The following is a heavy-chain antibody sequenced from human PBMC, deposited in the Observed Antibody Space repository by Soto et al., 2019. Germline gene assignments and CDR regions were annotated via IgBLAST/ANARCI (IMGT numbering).Heavy chain of an antibody. D-gene: IGHD3-22*01. V-gene: IGHV3-13*01. CDR3: ARVKGPRYYYDSSGYYDSPHAFDI. J-gene: IGHJ3*02. Sequence: PGGSLRLSCAASGFTFSSYDMHWVRQATGKGLEWVSAIGTASDTYYPGSVKGRFTISRENAKNSLYLQMNSLRAEDTAVYYCARVKGPRYYYDSSGYYDSPHAFDIWGQGTMVTVSS. CDR2: IGTASDT. CDR1: GFTFSSYD.